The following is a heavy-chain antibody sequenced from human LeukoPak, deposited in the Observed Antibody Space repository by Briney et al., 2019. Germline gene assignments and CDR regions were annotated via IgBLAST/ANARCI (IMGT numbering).Heavy chain of an antibody. CDR2: ISGYNGKT. J-gene: IGHJ3*02. CDR1: GYTFNSHY. CDR3: ARVICSGDSCYPPSAVDI. D-gene: IGHD2-15*01. V-gene: IGHV1-18*01. Sequence: GASVKVSCKSSGYTFNSHYDGWVRQAPGQGLEWMGWISGYNGKTNYAQKLQGRVTMTTDTSTTTAYMELRSVRSDDTAVYYCARVICSGDSCYPPSAVDILGQGTMVTVSS.